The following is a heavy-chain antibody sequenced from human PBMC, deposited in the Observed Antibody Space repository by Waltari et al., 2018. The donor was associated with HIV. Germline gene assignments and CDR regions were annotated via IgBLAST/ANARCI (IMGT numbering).Heavy chain of an antibody. CDR1: GYPFTSYD. Sequence: QVQLVQSGAEVKKPGASVKVSCKASGYPFTSYDINWGRQAAGQGLEWMGWMNPNSGNTGYAQKFQGRLSMTRDTSIGTAYMELSSLESEDTAVYYCARMRGYSRSPYNWYFDLWGRGTLVTVSS. D-gene: IGHD6-6*01. CDR3: ARMRGYSRSPYNWYFDL. J-gene: IGHJ2*01. CDR2: MNPNSGNT. V-gene: IGHV1-8*01.